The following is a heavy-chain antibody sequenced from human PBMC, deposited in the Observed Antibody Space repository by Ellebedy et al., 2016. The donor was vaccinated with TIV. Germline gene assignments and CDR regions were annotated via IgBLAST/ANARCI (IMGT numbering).Heavy chain of an antibody. D-gene: IGHD3-9*01. V-gene: IGHV4-59*12. CDR2: VHYTGIT. CDR1: GGSINTYY. Sequence: MPSETLSLTCTVSGGSINTYYWTWIRQPPGKGLEYIGFVHYTGITNYNPFLRSRVTLSVDTSKNHFSLNLTSVTAADTAVYYCATAVREDWSLSLWGQGTQVTVSS. J-gene: IGHJ4*02. CDR3: ATAVREDWSLSL.